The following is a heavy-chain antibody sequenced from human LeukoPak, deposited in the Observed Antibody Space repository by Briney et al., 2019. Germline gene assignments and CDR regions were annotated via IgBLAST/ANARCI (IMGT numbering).Heavy chain of an antibody. CDR1: GFTFSSYA. CDR2: ISGSGGSR. V-gene: IGHV3-23*01. J-gene: IGHJ5*02. Sequence: PAGSLPLTCAASGFTFSSYAMSWVRQPPGKGLEWVGSISGSGGSRYSADSVTGRSTISRNNPKNSLYLQRKSLRAEDTAVYNCAKGSTTVTIGSWFDPWGQGTLVTVSS. D-gene: IGHD4-17*01. CDR3: AKGSTTVTIGSWFDP.